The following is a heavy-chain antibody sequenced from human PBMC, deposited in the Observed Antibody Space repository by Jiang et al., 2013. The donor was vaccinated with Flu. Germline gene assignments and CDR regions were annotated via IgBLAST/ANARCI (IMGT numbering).Heavy chain of an antibody. CDR2: ISAYNGNT. V-gene: IGHV1-18*01. CDR1: GYTFTSYG. D-gene: IGHD3-10*01. Sequence: SGAEVKKPGASVKVSCKASGYTFTSYGISWVRQAPGQGLEWMGWISAYNGNTNYAQKLQGRVTMTTDTSTSTAYMELRSLRSDDTAVYYCARALQLLWFGELLRGLGYWGQGTLVTVSS. J-gene: IGHJ4*02. CDR3: ARALQLLWFGELLRGLGY.